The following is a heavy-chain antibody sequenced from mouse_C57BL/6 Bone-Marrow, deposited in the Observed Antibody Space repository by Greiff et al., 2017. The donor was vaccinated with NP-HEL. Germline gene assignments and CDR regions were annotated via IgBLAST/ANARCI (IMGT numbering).Heavy chain of an antibody. CDR1: GFTFSSYA. Sequence: EVKVVESGGGLVKPGGSLKLSCAASGFTFSSYAMSWVRQTPEKRLEWVATISDGGSYTYYPDNVKGRFTISRDNAKNNLYLQMSHLKSEDTAMYYCARDADYGYDEGAMDYWGQGTSVTVSS. CDR2: ISDGGSYT. CDR3: ARDADYGYDEGAMDY. D-gene: IGHD2-2*01. V-gene: IGHV5-4*01. J-gene: IGHJ4*01.